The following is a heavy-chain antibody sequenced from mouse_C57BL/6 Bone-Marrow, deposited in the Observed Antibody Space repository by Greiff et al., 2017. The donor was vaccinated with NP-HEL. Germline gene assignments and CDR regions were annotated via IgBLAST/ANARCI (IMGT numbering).Heavy chain of an antibody. V-gene: IGHV1-5*01. CDR3: TRAYYSNYWYFDV. CDR2: IYPGNSDT. CDR1: GYTFTSYW. J-gene: IGHJ1*03. D-gene: IGHD2-5*01. Sequence: EVQLQQSGTVLARPGASVKMSCKTSGYTFTSYWMHWVKQRPGQGLEWIGAIYPGNSDTSYNQKFKGKATLTAVTSASTAYMELSSLTNEDSAVYYCTRAYYSNYWYFDVWGTGTTVTVSS.